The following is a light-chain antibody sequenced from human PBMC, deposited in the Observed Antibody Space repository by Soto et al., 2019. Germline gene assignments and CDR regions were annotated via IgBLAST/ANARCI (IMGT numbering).Light chain of an antibody. CDR1: SSDVGSYNL. CDR3: CSYAGSSTFYV. CDR2: EVS. J-gene: IGLJ1*01. V-gene: IGLV2-23*02. Sequence: LTQPASVSGSPGQSITISCTGTSSDVGSYNLVSWYQQHPGKAPKLMIYEVSKRPSGVSNRFSGSKPGNTASLTISGLQAEDEADYYCCSYAGSSTFYVFGTGTKVTVL.